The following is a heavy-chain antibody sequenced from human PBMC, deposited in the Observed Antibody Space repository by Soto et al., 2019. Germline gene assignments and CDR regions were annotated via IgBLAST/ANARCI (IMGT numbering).Heavy chain of an antibody. CDR1: GFTFSSHA. CDR2: ISGSGDNT. J-gene: IGHJ4*02. V-gene: IGHV3-23*01. Sequence: GGSLRLSCVASGFTFSSHAMNWVRQAPEKGLEWVSAISGSGDNTYYAGSVKGRFTISRDNSKNTLYLQMNSLRADDTAVYYCARRNCGSCYFPFDYWGQGTLVTVSS. CDR3: ARRNCGSCYFPFDY. D-gene: IGHD2-15*01.